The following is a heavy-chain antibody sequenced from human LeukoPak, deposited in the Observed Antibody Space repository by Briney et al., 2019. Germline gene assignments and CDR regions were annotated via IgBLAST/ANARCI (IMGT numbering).Heavy chain of an antibody. V-gene: IGHV3-7*05. CDR2: IHEDGGDK. Sequence: GGSLRLSCVVSGFTFSSYWMNWVRQAPGKGLEGVANIHEDGGDKYYVDSVKGRFTISRDNAKNSLYLQMNSLRAEDTALYYCARTLRLNTPRAFDVWGQGTMVTVSS. J-gene: IGHJ3*01. D-gene: IGHD4/OR15-4a*01. CDR1: GFTFSSYW. CDR3: ARTLRLNTPRAFDV.